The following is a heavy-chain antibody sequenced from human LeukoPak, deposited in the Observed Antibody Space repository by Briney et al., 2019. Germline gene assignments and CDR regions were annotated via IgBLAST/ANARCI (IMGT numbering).Heavy chain of an antibody. CDR3: ARDDYYDILTGLPGLDY. CDR2: ISSSSSYM. D-gene: IGHD3-9*01. J-gene: IGHJ4*02. V-gene: IGHV3-21*01. Sequence: GGSLRLSCAASGFTFSSYSMNWVRQAPGKGLEWVSSISSSSSYMYYADSVKGRFTISRDNAKNSLYLQMNSLRAEDTAVYYCARDDYYDILTGLPGLDYWGQGTLVTVSS. CDR1: GFTFSSYS.